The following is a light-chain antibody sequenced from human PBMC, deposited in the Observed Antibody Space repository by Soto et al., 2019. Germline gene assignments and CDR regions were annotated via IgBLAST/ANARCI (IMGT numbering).Light chain of an antibody. CDR3: LQHSTYPLT. Sequence: DIQMTQFPSSLSASVGDRVTITCRASQGIRNDLAWYQQKPGKAPKRLIYAASSLQSGVPSRFSGSGCGTEFTLAIRSLQPEDFATFYCLQHSTYPLTFGQGTKVEIK. J-gene: IGKJ1*01. CDR1: QGIRND. CDR2: AAS. V-gene: IGKV1-17*01.